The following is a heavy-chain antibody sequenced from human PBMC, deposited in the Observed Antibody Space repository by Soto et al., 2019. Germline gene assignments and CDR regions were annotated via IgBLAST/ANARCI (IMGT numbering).Heavy chain of an antibody. CDR2: INPNSGGT. J-gene: IGHJ4*02. CDR1: GYTFTGYH. D-gene: IGHD3-3*01. CDR3: ARAHYDFWSGYSYYFDY. Sequence: ASVKVSCKASGYTFTGYHMHWVRQAPGQGLEWMGWINPNSGGTNYAQKFQGWVTMTRDTSISTAYMELSRLRSDDTAVYYCARAHYDFWSGYSYYFDYWGQGTLVTVSS. V-gene: IGHV1-2*04.